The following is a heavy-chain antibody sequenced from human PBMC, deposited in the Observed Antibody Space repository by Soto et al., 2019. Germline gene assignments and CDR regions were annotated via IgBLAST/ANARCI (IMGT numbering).Heavy chain of an antibody. CDR3: ATRVRGVVVEPNDVFDI. CDR2: FDPEDGET. V-gene: IGHV1-24*01. D-gene: IGHD2-15*01. Sequence: ASVKVSCKVSGYTLTELSMHWLRQAPGKGLEWMRGFDPEDGETIYAQKFQGRVTMTEDTSTDTAYMELSSLRSEDTAVYYCATRVRGVVVEPNDVFDIWGQGTMVTVSS. J-gene: IGHJ3*02. CDR1: GYTLTELS.